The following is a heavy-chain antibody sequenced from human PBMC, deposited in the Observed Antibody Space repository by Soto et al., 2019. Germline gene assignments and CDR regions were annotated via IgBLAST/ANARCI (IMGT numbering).Heavy chain of an antibody. Sequence: QVQLVESWGGEVQPGRSLTISCAASGFTFSTYGMHWVRQTPGKGLEWVAVISYDGTNKFYSDSVKGRFTISRDNFKNPLTLQMNSLSADDTAVYSCAKDLQSYGDYDYYCYGMDVWGLGTRVTVSS. V-gene: IGHV3-30*18. D-gene: IGHD4-17*01. J-gene: IGHJ6*02. CDR1: GFTFSTYG. CDR3: AKDLQSYGDYDYYCYGMDV. CDR2: ISYDGTNK.